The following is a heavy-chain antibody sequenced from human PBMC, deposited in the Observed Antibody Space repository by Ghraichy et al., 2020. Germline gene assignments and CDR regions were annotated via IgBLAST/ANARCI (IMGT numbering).Heavy chain of an antibody. CDR1: GFTFSSYS. CDR3: ASPQARDIVVVPAAPLDY. J-gene: IGHJ4*02. Sequence: GGSLRLSCAASGFTFSSYSMNWVRQAPGKGLEWVSSISSSSSYIYYADSVKGRFTISRDNAKNSLYLQMNSLRAEDTAVYYCASPQARDIVVVPAAPLDYWGQGTLVTVSS. V-gene: IGHV3-21*01. D-gene: IGHD2-2*01. CDR2: ISSSSSYI.